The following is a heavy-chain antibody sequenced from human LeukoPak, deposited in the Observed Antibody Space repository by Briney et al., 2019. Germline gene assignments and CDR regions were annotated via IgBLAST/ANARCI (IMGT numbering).Heavy chain of an antibody. CDR1: GYTFTSYG. J-gene: IGHJ6*02. CDR2: ISAYNGNT. V-gene: IGHV1-18*01. D-gene: IGHD2-2*02. Sequence: ASVKVSCKASGYTFTSYGISRVRQAPGQGLEWMGWISAYNGNTNYAQKLQGRVTMTTDTSTSTAYMELRSLRSDDTAVCYCARDCSSTSCYMNYYYGMDVWGQGTTVTVSS. CDR3: ARDCSSTSCYMNYYYGMDV.